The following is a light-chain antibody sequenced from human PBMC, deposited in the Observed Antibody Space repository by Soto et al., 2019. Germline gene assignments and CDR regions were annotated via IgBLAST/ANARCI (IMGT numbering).Light chain of an antibody. V-gene: IGKV3-11*01. CDR3: HQRSNWPKT. CDR2: DAS. J-gene: IGKJ1*01. CDR1: QTVSSY. Sequence: EIVLTQSPATLSLSPGETATLSCRASQTVSSYLAWFQQKPGQPPRLLIYDASIKAPGIPARFSGSGSGTDFTLTISSLEPEDSAVYYCHQRSNWPKTFGQGTKVEIK.